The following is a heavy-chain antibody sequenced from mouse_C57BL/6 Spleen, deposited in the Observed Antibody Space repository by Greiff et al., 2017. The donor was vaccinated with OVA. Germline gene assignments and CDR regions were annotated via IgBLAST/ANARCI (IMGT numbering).Heavy chain of an antibody. J-gene: IGHJ4*01. CDR2: IDPSDSET. Sequence: QVQLQQPGAELVRPGSSVKLSCKASGYTFTSYWMHWVKQRPIQGLEWIGNIDPSDSETHYNQKFKDKATLTVDKSSSTAYMQLSSLTSEDSAVYYCARGYYGCSSRAMDYWGQGTSVTVSS. CDR1: GYTFTSYW. D-gene: IGHD1-1*01. CDR3: ARGYYGCSSRAMDY. V-gene: IGHV1-52*01.